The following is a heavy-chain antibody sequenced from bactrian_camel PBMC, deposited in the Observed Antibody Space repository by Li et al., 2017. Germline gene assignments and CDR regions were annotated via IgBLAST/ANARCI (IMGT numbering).Heavy chain of an antibody. Sequence: VQLVESGGGSVQTGGSLRLSCSASADALMYMAWFRQAPGQKREAVAAITTGGSSTMYHDSVKGRFTISRESGKNTVHLQMTSLMPDDSGVYYCAGDRSFGAWYMESQYKYWGRGTQVTVS. CDR3: AGDRSFGAWYMESQYKY. V-gene: IGHV3S53*01. CDR2: ITTGGSST. J-gene: IGHJ4*01. D-gene: IGHD1*01. CDR1: ADALMY.